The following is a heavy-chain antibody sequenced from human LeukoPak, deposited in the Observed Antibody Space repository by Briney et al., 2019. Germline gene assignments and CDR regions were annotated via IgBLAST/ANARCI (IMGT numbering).Heavy chain of an antibody. CDR2: INHSGST. CDR3: ALVVNDAFDI. V-gene: IGHV4-34*01. CDR1: GGSLSGYY. D-gene: IGHD2-15*01. J-gene: IGHJ3*02. Sequence: PSETLSLTCAVYGGSLSGYYWSWIRQPPGKGLEWIGEINHSGSTNYNPSLKSRVTISVDTSKNQFSLKLSSVTAADTAVYYCALVVNDAFDIWGQGTMVTVSS.